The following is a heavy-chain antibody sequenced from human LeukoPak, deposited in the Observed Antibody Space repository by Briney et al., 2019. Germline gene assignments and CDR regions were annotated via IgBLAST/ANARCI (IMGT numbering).Heavy chain of an antibody. V-gene: IGHV4-34*01. J-gene: IGHJ6*02. CDR1: GGSFTDYF. CDR3: ARGRIAKIVVVHSFSYGMDV. Sequence: SETQSLTCTVFGGSFTDYFWTWIRHSPGKGLEWIGEVNDYTGDSKYNRSLNSRVPISLGQSKKQLSLELRSVTAADTAVYYCARGRIAKIVVVHSFSYGMDVWGQGTTVTVSS. D-gene: IGHD3-22*01. CDR2: VNDYTGDS.